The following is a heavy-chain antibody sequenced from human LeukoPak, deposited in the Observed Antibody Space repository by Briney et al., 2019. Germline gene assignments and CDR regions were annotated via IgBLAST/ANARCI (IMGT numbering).Heavy chain of an antibody. CDR3: ARGGGMGHYYYYMDV. J-gene: IGHJ6*03. CDR1: GGSITSYY. CDR2: IYYSGST. Sequence: SETLSLTCTVSGGSITSYYWSWIRQPPGKGLEWIGYIYYSGSTNYNPSLKSRVTISVDTSKNQFSLKLTSVTAADTAVYYCARGGGMGHYYYYMDVWGKGTTVTVSS. D-gene: IGHD5-24*01. V-gene: IGHV4-59*01.